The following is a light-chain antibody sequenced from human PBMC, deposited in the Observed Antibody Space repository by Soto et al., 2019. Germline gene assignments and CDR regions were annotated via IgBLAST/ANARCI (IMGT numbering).Light chain of an antibody. J-gene: IGLJ2*01. CDR1: SSDVGGYNY. Sequence: QSALTQPASVSGSPGQSITISCTGTSSDVGGYNYVSWYQQHPGKAPKVVIYEVSNRPSWISNRFSGSKSGNTASLTISGLLAEDEADYYCSSYTSSSTLVFGGGTKLTVL. CDR2: EVS. V-gene: IGLV2-14*01. CDR3: SSYTSSSTLV.